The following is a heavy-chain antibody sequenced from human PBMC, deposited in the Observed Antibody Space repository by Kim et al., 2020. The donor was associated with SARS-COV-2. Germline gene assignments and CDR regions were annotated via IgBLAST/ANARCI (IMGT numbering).Heavy chain of an antibody. CDR3: ARHRGNYFHYGMDV. Sequence: NPSLKSRVTISVDTSNNPFSVKLSSVTAADTAVYYCARHRGNYFHYGMDVWGQGTTVTVSS. J-gene: IGHJ6*02. V-gene: IGHV4-59*08. D-gene: IGHD3-10*01.